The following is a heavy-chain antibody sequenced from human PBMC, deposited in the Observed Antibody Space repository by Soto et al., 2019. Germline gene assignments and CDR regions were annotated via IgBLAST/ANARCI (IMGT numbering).Heavy chain of an antibody. V-gene: IGHV4-59*01. CDR1: GGSISSYY. CDR3: ARADCSSTSCPYGYCSGGSCYRVGLGEYYFDY. Sequence: PSETLSLTCTVSGGSISSYYWSWIRQPPGKGLEWIGYIYYSGSTNYNPSLKSRVTISVDTSKNQFSLKLSSVTAADTAVYYCARADCSSTSCPYGYCSGGSCYRVGLGEYYFDYWGQGTLVTVSS. CDR2: IYYSGST. J-gene: IGHJ4*02. D-gene: IGHD2-15*01.